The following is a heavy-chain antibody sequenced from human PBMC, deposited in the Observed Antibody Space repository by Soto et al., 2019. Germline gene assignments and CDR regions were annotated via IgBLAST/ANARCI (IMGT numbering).Heavy chain of an antibody. V-gene: IGHV5-51*01. CDR1: GYSCTSYW. Sequence: GASLKISCKAGGYSCTSYWIGWRRQPGGKGLEWRGIILPVDADTSYNTSYEGHVTVSADRSTNTAFLHWRSLEASDTATYFCARQGFSKHYFYAADVWGQGTTVTVSS. J-gene: IGHJ6*02. CDR2: ILPVDADT. D-gene: IGHD6-13*01. CDR3: ARQGFSKHYFYAADV.